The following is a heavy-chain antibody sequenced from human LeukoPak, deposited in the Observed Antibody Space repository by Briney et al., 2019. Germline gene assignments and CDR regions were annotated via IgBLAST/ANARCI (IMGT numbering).Heavy chain of an antibody. Sequence: SETLSLTCTVSGGSISSGGYYWSWIRQHPGKGLEWIGYIYYSGSTYYNPSLKSRVTISVDTSKNQFSLKLSSVTAADTAVYYCARHISYSSWFDPWGQGTLVTVSS. D-gene: IGHD1-26*01. V-gene: IGHV4-31*03. CDR3: ARHISYSSWFDP. CDR1: GGSISSGGYY. J-gene: IGHJ5*02. CDR2: IYYSGST.